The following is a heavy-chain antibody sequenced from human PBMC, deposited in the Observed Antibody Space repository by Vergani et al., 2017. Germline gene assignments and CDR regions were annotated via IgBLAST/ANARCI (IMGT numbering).Heavy chain of an antibody. J-gene: IGHJ4*02. CDR1: GDSMNTYY. CDR2: SYDSGDT. CDR3: ARGALWWLRQIDS. D-gene: IGHD2-21*01. V-gene: IGHV4-59*01. Sequence: QVQLQESGPGLVKPSETLSLTCSVSGDSMNTYYWTWIRQPPGKGLEWIGYSYDSGDTKYNPSLKSRVTMSLNTSKNQFSLNLSSVTAADKAVYYCARGALWWLRQIDSWGQGTLVTVSS.